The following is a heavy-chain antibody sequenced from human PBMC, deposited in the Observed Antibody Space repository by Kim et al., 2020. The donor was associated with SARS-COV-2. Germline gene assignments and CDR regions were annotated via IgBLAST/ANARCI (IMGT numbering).Heavy chain of an antibody. CDR3: AREAAHFHYDILTGYFGWSDGMDV. CDR1: GGSISSSSYY. V-gene: IGHV4-39*07. D-gene: IGHD3-9*01. Sequence: SETLSLTCTVSGGSISSSSYYWGWIRQPPGKGLEWIGSIYYSGSTYYNPSLKSRVTISVDTSKNQFSLKLSSVTAADTDVYYCAREAAHFHYDILTGYFGWSDGMDVWGQGTTVTVSS. CDR2: IYYSGST. J-gene: IGHJ6*02.